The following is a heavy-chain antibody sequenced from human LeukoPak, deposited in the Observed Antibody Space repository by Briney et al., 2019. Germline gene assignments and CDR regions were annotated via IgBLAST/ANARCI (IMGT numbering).Heavy chain of an antibody. J-gene: IGHJ3*02. CDR2: IYYSGST. D-gene: IGHD6-13*01. V-gene: IGHV4-59*01. CDR1: GVSISSYY. Sequence: SETLSLTCTVSGVSISSYYWSWIRQPPGKGLEWIGYIYYSGSTNYNPSLKSRVSISVDTSKNQFSLKLSSVTAADTAVYYCARVGGAADAFDIWGQGTMVTVSS. CDR3: ARVGGAADAFDI.